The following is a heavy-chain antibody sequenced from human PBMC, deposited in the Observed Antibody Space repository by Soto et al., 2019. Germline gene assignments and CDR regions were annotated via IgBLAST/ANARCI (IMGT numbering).Heavy chain of an antibody. D-gene: IGHD3-10*02. CDR3: GVYFCSGGYGRRGIDV. J-gene: IGHJ6*02. Sequence: SETLSLTCTVSGGSISSYYWSWIRQPPGKGLEWIGYIYYSGSTNYNPSLKSRVTISVDTSKNQFSLKLSSVTAADTAVYYCGVYFCSGGYGRRGIDVWGQGTTVTISS. V-gene: IGHV4-59*01. CDR2: IYYSGST. CDR1: GGSISSYY.